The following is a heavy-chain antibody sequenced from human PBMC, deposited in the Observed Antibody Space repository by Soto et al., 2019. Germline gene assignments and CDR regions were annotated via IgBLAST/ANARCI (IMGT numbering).Heavy chain of an antibody. Sequence: EVQLVESGGGLIQPGGSLRLSCAASGFTVSSNYMSWVRQAPGKGLEWVSVIYSGGSTYYADSVKGRFTISRDNAKNSLYLQMNSLRAEDTAVYYCARDGPLSAMVTYWGQGTLVTVSS. CDR2: IYSGGST. V-gene: IGHV3-53*01. CDR1: GFTVSSNY. D-gene: IGHD5-18*01. CDR3: ARDGPLSAMVTY. J-gene: IGHJ4*02.